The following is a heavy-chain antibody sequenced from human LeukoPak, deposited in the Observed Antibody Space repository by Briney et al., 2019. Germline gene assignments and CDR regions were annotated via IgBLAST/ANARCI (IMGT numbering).Heavy chain of an antibody. CDR3: AREGGVGPTAPPDYYSYQMDV. V-gene: IGHV1-18*01. D-gene: IGHD1-26*01. J-gene: IGHJ6*03. Sequence: GASVKVSCKASGYTFISYGITWVRQAPGQGLEWMGWISPYTTKTNYAQSLQGRVTMTTDTSTCTAYMELRSLRSDDTAVYYCAREGGVGPTAPPDYYSYQMDVWGKGTTVTVSS. CDR2: ISPYTTKT. CDR1: GYTFISYG.